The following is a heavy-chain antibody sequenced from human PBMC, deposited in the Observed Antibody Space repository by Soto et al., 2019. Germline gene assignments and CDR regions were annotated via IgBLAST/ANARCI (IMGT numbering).Heavy chain of an antibody. Sequence: PGGSLRLSCAASGCTFSSYAMHWVRQAPGKGLEYVSAISSNGGSTYYANSVKGRFTISRDNSKNTLYLQMGSLRAEDMAVYYCARGLRDADAFDIWGQGNYGHRLL. CDR2: ISSNGGST. CDR1: GCTFSSYA. J-gene: IGHJ3*02. CDR3: ARGLRDADAFDI. V-gene: IGHV3-64*01.